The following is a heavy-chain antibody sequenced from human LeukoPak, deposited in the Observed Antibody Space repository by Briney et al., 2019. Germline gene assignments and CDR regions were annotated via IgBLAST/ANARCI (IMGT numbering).Heavy chain of an antibody. CDR2: IYYSGST. Sequence: SETLSLTCTVSGASINFYYWTWIRQPPGKGLEWIGYIYYSGSTNYNPSLKSRVTISVDTSKNQFSLKLSSVTAADTAVYYCARTGRRDAFDIWGQGTMVTVSS. D-gene: IGHD1-14*01. CDR3: ARTGRRDAFDI. CDR1: GASINFYY. V-gene: IGHV4-59*12. J-gene: IGHJ3*02.